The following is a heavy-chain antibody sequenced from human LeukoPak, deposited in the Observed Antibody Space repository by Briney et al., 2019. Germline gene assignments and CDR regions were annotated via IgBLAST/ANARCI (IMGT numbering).Heavy chain of an antibody. CDR2: ISAYNGNT. CDR1: GYTFTSYG. D-gene: IGHD5-12*01. V-gene: IGHV1-18*01. J-gene: IGHJ5*02. Sequence: ASVKVSCKASGYTFTSYGISWVRQAPGQGLEWMGWISAYNGNTNYAQKLQGRVTMTTDTSTSTAYMELRSLRSDDTAVYYCARAANSIVATKAGWFDPWGQGTLSPSPQ. CDR3: ARAANSIVATKAGWFDP.